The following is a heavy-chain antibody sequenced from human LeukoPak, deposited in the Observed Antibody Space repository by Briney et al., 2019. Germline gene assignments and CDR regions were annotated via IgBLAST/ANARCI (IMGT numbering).Heavy chain of an antibody. CDR2: INHSGST. CDR3: ARYSYGQRVDY. CDR1: GSSFSGYY. Sequence: SETLSLTCAVYGSSFSGYYWSWIRQPPGKGLEWVGEINHSGSTNYNPALKTRATISVDTSKNQSSLNLSAVTAAHTAVYYIARYSYGQRVDYWGQGALVTVSS. J-gene: IGHJ4*02. D-gene: IGHD5-18*01. V-gene: IGHV4-34*01.